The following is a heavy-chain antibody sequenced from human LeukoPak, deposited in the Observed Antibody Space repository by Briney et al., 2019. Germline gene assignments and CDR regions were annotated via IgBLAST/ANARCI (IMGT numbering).Heavy chain of an antibody. J-gene: IGHJ4*02. CDR1: GGSFSGYY. Sequence: SETLSLTCAVYGGSFSGYYWSWIRQPPGKGLEWIGEINHSGSSNYNPSLKSRVTISVDTSKNQFSLKLSSVTAADTAVYYCARRYYDSSGYPGPPFDYWGQGTLVTVSS. CDR3: ARRYYDSSGYPGPPFDY. CDR2: INHSGSS. V-gene: IGHV4-34*01. D-gene: IGHD3-22*01.